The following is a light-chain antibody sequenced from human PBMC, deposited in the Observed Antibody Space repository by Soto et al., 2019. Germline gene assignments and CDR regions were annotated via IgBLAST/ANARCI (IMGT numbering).Light chain of an antibody. CDR2: QVT. V-gene: IGLV2-14*01. Sequence: QSALTQSASVSGSPGQSITISCTGTDNDVGGYDFVSWYQQHPGRAPKLLIHQVTIRLSEISSRFSGSKSGNTASLTITGLQPEDEAMYFCCSHSTSIAWVFGGGTQLTVL. CDR1: DNDVGGYDF. CDR3: CSHSTSIAWV. J-gene: IGLJ3*02.